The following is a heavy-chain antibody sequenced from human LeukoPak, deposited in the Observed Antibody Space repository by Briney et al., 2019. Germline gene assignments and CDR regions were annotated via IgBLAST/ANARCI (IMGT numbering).Heavy chain of an antibody. Sequence: SETLSLTCTVSGGSISSHYWSWIRQPPGKGLEWIGYIYYSGSTNYNPSLKSRVTISVDTSKNQFSLKLSSVTAADTAVYYCARDITKDSSGYYYNDAFDIWGQGTMVTVSS. CDR2: IYYSGST. D-gene: IGHD3-22*01. J-gene: IGHJ3*02. CDR1: GGSISSHY. CDR3: ARDITKDSSGYYYNDAFDI. V-gene: IGHV4-59*11.